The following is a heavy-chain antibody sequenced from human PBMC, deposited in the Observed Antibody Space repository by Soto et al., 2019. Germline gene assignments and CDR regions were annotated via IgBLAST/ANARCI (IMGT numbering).Heavy chain of an antibody. Sequence: SETLSLTCTVSGGSISSYYWSWIRQPPGKGLEWIGYIYYSGSTNYNPSLKSRVTISVDTSKNQFSLKLSSVTAADTAVYYCARDYSYSSSSPYYYYGMDVWGQGTTVTVSS. CDR3: ARDYSYSSSSPYYYYGMDV. CDR2: IYYSGST. V-gene: IGHV4-59*01. D-gene: IGHD6-6*01. J-gene: IGHJ6*02. CDR1: GGSISSYY.